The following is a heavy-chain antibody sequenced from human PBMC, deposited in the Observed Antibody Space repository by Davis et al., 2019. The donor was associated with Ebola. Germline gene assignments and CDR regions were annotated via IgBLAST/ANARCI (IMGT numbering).Heavy chain of an antibody. D-gene: IGHD4-11*01. CDR1: GYTSTTYY. Sequence: ASVKVSCKASGYTSTTYYHHWVRQAPGQGLEWMGIVHARDGATKYAQKFQGRVTMTRDTSISTVYMELSSLRYDDTADYYCARGHNYAHEYWGQGTLVTVSS. V-gene: IGHV1-46*01. CDR2: VHARDGAT. J-gene: IGHJ4*02. CDR3: ARGHNYAHEY.